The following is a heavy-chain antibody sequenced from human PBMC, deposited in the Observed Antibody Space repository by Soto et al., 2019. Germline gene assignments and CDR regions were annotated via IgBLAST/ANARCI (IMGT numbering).Heavy chain of an antibody. Sequence: VASVKVSCKTSGGTFRTSAISWVRQAPGQGLEWMGWISAYNTNTYYAQKFQGRVTMTTDTSTSTAYMELRSLRSDDTAVYYCARVKVVATIIDYWGQGTLVTVSS. J-gene: IGHJ4*02. V-gene: IGHV1-18*01. CDR2: ISAYNTNT. CDR3: ARVKVVATIIDY. CDR1: GGTFRTSA. D-gene: IGHD5-12*01.